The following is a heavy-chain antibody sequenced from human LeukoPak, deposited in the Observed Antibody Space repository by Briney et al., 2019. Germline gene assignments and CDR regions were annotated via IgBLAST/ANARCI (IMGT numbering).Heavy chain of an antibody. CDR2: IKQDGTER. CDR3: ARGARKGDDYGGFFDY. Sequence: GGSLRLSCAASGFTFTTYWMSWVRQAPGKGLEWVANIKQDGTERYYVDSVKGRFTISRDNAKNSLYMQMNSLRAEDTAVYYCARGARKGDDYGGFFDYWGQGTLVTVSS. V-gene: IGHV3-7*03. J-gene: IGHJ4*02. CDR1: GFTFTTYW. D-gene: IGHD4-23*01.